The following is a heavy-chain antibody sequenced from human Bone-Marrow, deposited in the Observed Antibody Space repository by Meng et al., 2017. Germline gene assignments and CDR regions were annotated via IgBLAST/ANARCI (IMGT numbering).Heavy chain of an antibody. CDR3: AGESVAGFYYYGMDV. J-gene: IGHJ6*02. CDR2: IYYSGST. D-gene: IGHD6-19*01. V-gene: IGHV4-59*01. CDR1: GGSISSYY. Sequence: GSLRLSCTVSGGSISSYYWSWIRQPPGKGLEWIGYIYYSGSTNYNPSLKSRVTISVDTSKNQFSLKLRSVTAADTAVYYCAGESVAGFYYYGMDVWGQGTTVTVSS.